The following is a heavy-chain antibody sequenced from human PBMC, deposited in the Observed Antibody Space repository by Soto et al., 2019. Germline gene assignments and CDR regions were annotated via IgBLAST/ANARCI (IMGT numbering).Heavy chain of an antibody. CDR3: ARGAGSKTDY. V-gene: IGHV4-34*01. Sequence: SETLSLTCAVYGGSFSGYDWSWIRQPPGKGLEWIGEINHSGSTNYNPSLKSRVTISVDTSKNQFSLKLSSVTAADTAVYYCARGAGSKTDYWGQGTLVTVSS. CDR2: INHSGST. CDR1: GGSFSGYD. D-gene: IGHD4-4*01. J-gene: IGHJ4*02.